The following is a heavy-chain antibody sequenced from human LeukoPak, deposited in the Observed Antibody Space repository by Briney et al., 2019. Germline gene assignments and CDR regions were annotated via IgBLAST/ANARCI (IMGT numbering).Heavy chain of an antibody. D-gene: IGHD6-13*01. CDR1: GYAFTGYY. J-gene: IGHJ4*02. V-gene: IGHV1-2*02. CDR3: ARVTIAAEPLNNFDY. Sequence: ASVKVSCKASGYAFTGYYIHWVRQAPGQGLEWMGWINPNSGGTNYAQKFQGRVTMTRDTSISTAYMELSRLRSDDTAVYYCARVTIAAEPLNNFDYWGQGTLVTVSS. CDR2: INPNSGGT.